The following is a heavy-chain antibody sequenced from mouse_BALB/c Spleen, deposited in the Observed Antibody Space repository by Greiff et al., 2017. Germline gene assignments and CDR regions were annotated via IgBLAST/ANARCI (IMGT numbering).Heavy chain of an antibody. CDR3: NIPSITTATDAMDD. V-gene: IGHV1-80*01. CDR2: IYPGDGDT. CDR1: GYAFSSYW. D-gene: IGHD1-2*01. J-gene: IGHJ4*01. Sequence: QVQLQQSGAELVRPGSSVKISCKASGYAFSSYWMNWVKQRPGQGLEWIGQIYPGDGDTNYNGKFKGKATLTADKSSSTAYMQLSSLTSEDSAVYFCNIPSITTATDAMDDWGQGTSVTVSS.